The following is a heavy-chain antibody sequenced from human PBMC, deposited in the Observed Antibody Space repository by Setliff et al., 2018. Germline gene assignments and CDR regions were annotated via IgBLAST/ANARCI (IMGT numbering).Heavy chain of an antibody. J-gene: IGHJ6*03. Sequence: SETLSLTCTVSGGSISSYYWSWIRQPAGKGLEWIGHIYIGGSANYNPSLKSRVTMSIDTSKNQFSLRLNSVTAADMAVYYCAREQWLDPPGYYYMDVWAKGTTVTVSS. CDR3: AREQWLDPPGYYYMDV. V-gene: IGHV4-4*07. CDR1: GGSISSYY. CDR2: IYIGGSA. D-gene: IGHD6-19*01.